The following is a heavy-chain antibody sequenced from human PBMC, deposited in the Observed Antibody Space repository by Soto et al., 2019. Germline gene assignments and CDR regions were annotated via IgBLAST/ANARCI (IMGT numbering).Heavy chain of an antibody. CDR1: GITVSNNY. CDR3: ARDPPGSGSYSYDY. Sequence: EVQLVESGGGLVQPGGSLRLSCAASGITVSNNYMSWFRQAPGKGLEWVSAISPAGDTYYADSVKGRVTISRDNSKNTLKFPMNSLRAEDTAVYYCARDPPGSGSYSYDYWGQGTLVTVSS. J-gene: IGHJ4*02. V-gene: IGHV3-66*01. D-gene: IGHD3-10*01. CDR2: ISPAGDT.